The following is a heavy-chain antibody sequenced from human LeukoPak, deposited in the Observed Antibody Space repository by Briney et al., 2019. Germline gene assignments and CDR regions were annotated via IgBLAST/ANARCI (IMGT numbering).Heavy chain of an antibody. CDR1: GYTFTSYG. V-gene: IGHV1-18*01. Sequence: ASVKVSCKASGYTFTSYGISWVRQAPGQGLEWRGWISAYNGNTNYAQKLQGRVTMTTDTSTSTAYMELRSLRSDDTAVYYCARVEGYCSSTSCQRGYWFDPWGRGTLVTVSS. J-gene: IGHJ5*02. CDR2: ISAYNGNT. D-gene: IGHD2-2*01. CDR3: ARVEGYCSSTSCQRGYWFDP.